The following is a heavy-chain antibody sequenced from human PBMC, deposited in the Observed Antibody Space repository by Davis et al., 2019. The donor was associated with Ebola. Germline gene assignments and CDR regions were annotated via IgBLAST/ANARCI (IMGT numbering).Heavy chain of an antibody. D-gene: IGHD3-3*01. V-gene: IGHV4-34*01. Sequence: SETLSLTCAVSGGSFSGYYWSWIRQPPGKGLEWIGEINHSGSTNYNPSLTSRLTISVDTSKNQFSLKLSSVTAADTAVYYCATRYYDFWSGYHYYYYGMDVWGQGTTVTVSS. CDR1: GGSFSGYY. J-gene: IGHJ6*02. CDR3: ATRYYDFWSGYHYYYYGMDV. CDR2: INHSGST.